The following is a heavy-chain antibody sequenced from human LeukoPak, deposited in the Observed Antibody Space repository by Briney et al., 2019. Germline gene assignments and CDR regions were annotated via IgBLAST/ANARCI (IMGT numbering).Heavy chain of an antibody. J-gene: IGHJ3*02. V-gene: IGHV4-34*01. Sequence: TSETLSLTCAVYGGSFSGYYWSWIRQPPGKGLEWIGEINHSGSTNYNPSLKSRVTISVDTSKNQFSLKLSSVTAADTAVYYCARWGRGTHDAFDIWGQGTMVTVSS. CDR3: ARWGRGTHDAFDI. CDR1: GGSFSGYY. CDR2: INHSGST. D-gene: IGHD3-16*01.